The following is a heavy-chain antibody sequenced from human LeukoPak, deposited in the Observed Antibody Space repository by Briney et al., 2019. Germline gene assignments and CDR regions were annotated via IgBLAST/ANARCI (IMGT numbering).Heavy chain of an antibody. Sequence: SETLSLTCTVSGGSISSHYWSWIRQPPGKGLEWIGYVYYSGSTNYNPSLKSRVTISVDTSKNQISLKLTSVTAVDTAVYYCARTRSSGYLTFDYWGQGILVTVSS. V-gene: IGHV4-59*11. D-gene: IGHD3-22*01. CDR3: ARTRSSGYLTFDY. J-gene: IGHJ4*02. CDR2: VYYSGST. CDR1: GGSISSHY.